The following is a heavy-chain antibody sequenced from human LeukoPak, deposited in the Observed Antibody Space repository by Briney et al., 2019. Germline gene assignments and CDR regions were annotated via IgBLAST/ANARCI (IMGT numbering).Heavy chain of an antibody. J-gene: IGHJ4*02. CDR3: ARDGSGYYDTSGYRN. V-gene: IGHV4-61*02. Sequence: SETLSLTCSVSGGSISSGSYYWSWIQQPAGMGLEWIGRIYTSGSTNYNPSLKSRVTISLDTSKNQFSLKLSSVTAADTAVYYCARDGSGYYDTSGYRNWGQGTLVTVSS. D-gene: IGHD3-22*01. CDR1: GGSISSGSYY. CDR2: IYTSGST.